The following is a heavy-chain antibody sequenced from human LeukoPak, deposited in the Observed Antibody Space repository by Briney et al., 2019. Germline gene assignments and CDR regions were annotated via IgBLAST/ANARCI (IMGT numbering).Heavy chain of an antibody. CDR2: ISYDGSNK. J-gene: IGHJ4*02. CDR1: GFTFSSYA. V-gene: IGHV3-30-3*01. D-gene: IGHD2-15*01. Sequence: GGSLRLSCAASGFTFSSYAMHWVRQAPGKGLEWVAVISYDGSNKYYADSVKGRFTISRDNAKNSLYLQMNSLRAEDTAVYYCARDGGYCSGGSCYDYWGQGTLVTVSS. CDR3: ARDGGYCSGGSCYDY.